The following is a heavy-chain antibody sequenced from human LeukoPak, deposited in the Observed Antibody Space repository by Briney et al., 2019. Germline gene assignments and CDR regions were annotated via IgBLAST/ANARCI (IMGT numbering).Heavy chain of an antibody. V-gene: IGHV1-69*06. CDR3: ARDLGYCSNTACSRGWFDP. Sequence: GASVKVSCKASGYTFTSYGISWVRQAPGQGLEWMGGIIPIFGTANYAQKFQGRVTITADKSTSTAYMELSSLRSEDTAVYYCARDLGYCSNTACSRGWFDPWGQGTLVTVSS. CDR2: IIPIFGTA. CDR1: GYTFTSYG. D-gene: IGHD2-2*01. J-gene: IGHJ5*02.